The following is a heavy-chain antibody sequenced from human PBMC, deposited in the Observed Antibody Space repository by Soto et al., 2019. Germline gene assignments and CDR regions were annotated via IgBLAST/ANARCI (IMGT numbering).Heavy chain of an antibody. Sequence: ASVKVSCKASGYTFTSYDINWVRQATGQGLEWMGRIIPILGIANYAQKFQGRVTITADKSTSTAYMELSSLRSEDTAVYYCASLQQYSSGWALWGQGTLVTVSS. CDR3: ASLQQYSSGWAL. D-gene: IGHD6-19*01. V-gene: IGHV1-69*04. CDR1: GYTFTSYD. CDR2: IIPILGIA. J-gene: IGHJ4*02.